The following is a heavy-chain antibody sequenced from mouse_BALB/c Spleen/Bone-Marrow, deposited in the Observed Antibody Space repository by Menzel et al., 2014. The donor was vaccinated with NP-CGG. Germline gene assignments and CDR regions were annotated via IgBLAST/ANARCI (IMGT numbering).Heavy chain of an antibody. J-gene: IGHJ3*01. D-gene: IGHD2-1*01. CDR1: GDSTTNGY. CDR2: INYSGST. V-gene: IGHV3-8*02. Sequence: VQLKESGPSLVKPSQTLSLTCSVTGDSTTNGYWNWIRKFPGNKLEYMGYINYSGSTYYNPSLKSRISITRDTSKNQFFLQLNSVTTEDTATYYCVRSGYYGSYPASYWGQGTLVTVSA. CDR3: VRSGYYGSYPASY.